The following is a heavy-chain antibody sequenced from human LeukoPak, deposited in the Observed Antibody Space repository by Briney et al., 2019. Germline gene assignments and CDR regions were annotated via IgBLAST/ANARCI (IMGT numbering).Heavy chain of an antibody. Sequence: GRSLRLSCAASGFTFSSHAMSWVRQAPGEGLEWVSAISGSGDNTYYADSVKGRLTISRDNSKNTLYLHMSSLRAEDTAVYYCACTAYYYYYLDVWGKGTTVTVSS. CDR2: ISGSGDNT. V-gene: IGHV3-23*01. CDR3: ACTAYYYYYLDV. J-gene: IGHJ6*03. D-gene: IGHD5-18*01. CDR1: GFTFSSHA.